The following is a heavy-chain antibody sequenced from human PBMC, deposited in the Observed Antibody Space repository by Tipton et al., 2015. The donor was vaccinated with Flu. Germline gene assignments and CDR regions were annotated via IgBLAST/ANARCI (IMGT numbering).Heavy chain of an antibody. D-gene: IGHD2-2*01. Sequence: VQLVQSGGGLIQPGGSLRLSCAASGFTVSSNYMSWVRQAPGKGLEWVSVIYSGGSTYYADSVKGRFTISRDNSKNTLYLQMNSLRAEDTAVYYCARVREVGCSSTSCYYYYYYGMDVWGQGTTVTVSS. CDR1: GFTVSSNY. J-gene: IGHJ6*02. CDR2: IYSGGST. CDR3: ARVREVGCSSTSCYYYYYYGMDV. V-gene: IGHV3-53*01.